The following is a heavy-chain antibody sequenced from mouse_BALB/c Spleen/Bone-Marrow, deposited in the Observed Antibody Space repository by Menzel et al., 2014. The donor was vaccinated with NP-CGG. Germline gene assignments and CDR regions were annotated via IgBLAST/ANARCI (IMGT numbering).Heavy chain of an antibody. CDR3: ARIYYYGRDY. V-gene: IGHV1-7*01. CDR2: INPSTGYT. J-gene: IGHJ2*01. D-gene: IGHD1-1*01. CDR1: GYTFTNYW. Sequence: LVESGAELAKPGASVNMSCKASGYTFTNYWMHWVKQRPGQGLEWIGYINPSTGYTEYNQKFKDKATLTADKSSSTAYMQLSSLTSEVSAVYYCARIYYYGRDYWGQGTTLTVSS.